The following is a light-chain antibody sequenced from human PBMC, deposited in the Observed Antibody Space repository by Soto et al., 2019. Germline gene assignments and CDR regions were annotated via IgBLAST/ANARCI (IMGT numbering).Light chain of an antibody. CDR1: QSVSSSY. Sequence: EIVLTQSPGTLSLSPGERATLSCRASQSVSSSYLAWYQQRPGQAPRLLIYGASSRAPGIPDRFSGSGSGTDFTLTISRLEPEDFAVYYCQQYGSSPYTCGQGTKLEIK. CDR2: GAS. J-gene: IGKJ2*01. V-gene: IGKV3-20*01. CDR3: QQYGSSPYT.